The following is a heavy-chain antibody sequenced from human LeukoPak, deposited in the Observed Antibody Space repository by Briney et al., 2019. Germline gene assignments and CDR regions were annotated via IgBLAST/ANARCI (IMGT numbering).Heavy chain of an antibody. CDR1: GFSLDTNGVA. D-gene: IGHD6-19*01. V-gene: IGHV2-5*02. J-gene: IGHJ4*02. CDR3: VHRLGGWYSPFDV. CDR2: IYWDDDE. Sequence: TGPTLVKPTQTLTLTCSFSGFSLDTNGVAVAWVRQPPGKGLEWLGLIYWDDDERYSPSLKTRLTTTKATSSNLVVLTITITDPVDKGTYYCVHRLGGWYSPFDVWGQGTLVSVSS.